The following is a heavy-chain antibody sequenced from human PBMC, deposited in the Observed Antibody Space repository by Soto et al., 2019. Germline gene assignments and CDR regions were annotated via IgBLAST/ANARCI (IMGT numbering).Heavy chain of an antibody. CDR3: VRCPPYYDILTGYSYWFDP. J-gene: IGHJ5*02. D-gene: IGHD3-9*01. V-gene: IGHV1-69*02. CDR1: GGTFSSYT. CDR2: IIPILGIA. Sequence: SVKVSCKASGGTFSSYTISWVRQAPGQGLEWMGRIIPILGIANYAQKFQGRVTITADKSTSTAYMELSSLRSEDTAVYYFVRCPPYYDILTGYSYWFDPWGQGTLVTVSS.